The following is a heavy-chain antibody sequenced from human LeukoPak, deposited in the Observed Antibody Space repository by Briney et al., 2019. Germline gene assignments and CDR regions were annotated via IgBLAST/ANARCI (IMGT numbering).Heavy chain of an antibody. CDR2: IKQDGSEK. J-gene: IGHJ3*02. CDR1: GFTFSTYW. V-gene: IGHV3-7*01. Sequence: GGSLRLSCAASGFTFSTYWMSWVRQAPGKGLEWVANIKQDGSEKYYVDSVKGRFTISRDNAKNSLYLQMNSLRAEDTAVYYCARCTIFGVIIIDAFDIWGQGTMVTVSS. D-gene: IGHD3-3*01. CDR3: ARCTIFGVIIIDAFDI.